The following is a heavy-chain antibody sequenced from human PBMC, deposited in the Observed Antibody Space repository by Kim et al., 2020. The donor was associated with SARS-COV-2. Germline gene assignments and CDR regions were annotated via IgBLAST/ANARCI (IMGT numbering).Heavy chain of an antibody. CDR3: VRGVYRDSLGLY. D-gene: IGHD3-16*02. Sequence: SETLSLTCTVSGDSIDNGHRWGWVRQTPGKGLEWIGSIYHSGTAYYNLSLKSRVIMSVDPSKYQFSLRLTSMSAADTGVYYCVRGVYRDSLGLYWGQGTLVTVPS. CDR1: GDSIDNGHR. V-gene: IGHV4-38-2*02. CDR2: IYHSGTA. J-gene: IGHJ4*02.